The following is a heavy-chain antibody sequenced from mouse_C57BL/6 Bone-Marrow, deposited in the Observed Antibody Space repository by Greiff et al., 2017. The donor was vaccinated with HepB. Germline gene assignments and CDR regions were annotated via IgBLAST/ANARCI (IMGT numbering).Heavy chain of an antibody. CDR2: IRLKSDNYAT. V-gene: IGHV6-3*01. CDR1: GFTFSNYW. Sequence: EVKLEESGGGLVQPGGSMKLSCVASGFTFSNYWMNWVRQSPEKGLEWVAQIRLKSDNYATHYAESVKGRFTISRDDSKSSVYLQMNNLRAEDTGIYYCTGTPYDYGSSDYWGQGTTLTVSS. D-gene: IGHD1-1*01. J-gene: IGHJ2*01. CDR3: TGTPYDYGSSDY.